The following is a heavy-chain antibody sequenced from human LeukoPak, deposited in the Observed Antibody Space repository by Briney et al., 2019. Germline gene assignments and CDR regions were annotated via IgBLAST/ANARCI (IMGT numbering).Heavy chain of an antibody. CDR1: GGSFSGYY. CDR2: INHSGST. CDR3: ARYKTFWFGGLRFDP. J-gene: IGHJ5*02. Sequence: SETLSLTCAVYGGSFSGYYWSWIRQPPGKGLEWIGEINHSGSTNYNPSLKSRVTISVDTSKNQFSLKLSSVTAADTAVYYCARYKTFWFGGLRFDPWGQGTLVTVSS. D-gene: IGHD3-10*01. V-gene: IGHV4-34*01.